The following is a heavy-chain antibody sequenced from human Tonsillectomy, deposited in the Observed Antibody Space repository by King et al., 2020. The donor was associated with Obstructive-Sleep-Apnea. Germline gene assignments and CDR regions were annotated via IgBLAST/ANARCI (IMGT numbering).Heavy chain of an antibody. CDR2: IYYSGST. V-gene: IGHV4-59*08. Sequence: VQLQESGPGLVKPSETLSLTCTVSGGSISSYYWSWIRQPPGKGLEWVGYIYYSGSTHYNPSLKIRVTITVDTSKNQFSLKLSSVTAADTAVYYCATSSLLWFGELSSFDYWGQGTLVTVSS. CDR1: GGSISSYY. J-gene: IGHJ4*02. CDR3: ATSSLLWFGELSSFDY. D-gene: IGHD3-10*01.